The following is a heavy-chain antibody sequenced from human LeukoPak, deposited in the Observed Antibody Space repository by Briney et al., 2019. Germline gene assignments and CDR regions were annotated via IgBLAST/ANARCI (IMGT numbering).Heavy chain of an antibody. D-gene: IGHD2-2*01. V-gene: IGHV4-59*12. CDR3: AGVGQLAFDY. CDR1: GGSISSYY. Sequence: PSETLSLTCTVSGGSISSYYWSWIRQPPGKGLEWIGYIYYSGSTNYNPSLKSRVTILVDTSKNQFSLKLSSVTAADTAVYYCAGVGQLAFDYWGQGTLVTVSS. CDR2: IYYSGST. J-gene: IGHJ4*02.